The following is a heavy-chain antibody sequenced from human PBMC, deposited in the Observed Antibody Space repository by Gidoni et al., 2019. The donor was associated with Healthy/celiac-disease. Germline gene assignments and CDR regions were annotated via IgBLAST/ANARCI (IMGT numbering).Heavy chain of an antibody. CDR3: ARRIKNYYGSGSYFDY. V-gene: IGHV5-10-1*03. CDR1: AYSFISYW. J-gene: IGHJ4*02. Sequence: EVQLVQSGAEVKKPGESPRISCKVSAYSFISYWISWVRQMLGKGLAWMGRIDPSDSYTNDSPSFQGHVTISADKSISTAYLQWSSLKASDTAMYYCARRIKNYYGSGSYFDYWGQGTLVTVSS. D-gene: IGHD3-10*01. CDR2: IDPSDSYT.